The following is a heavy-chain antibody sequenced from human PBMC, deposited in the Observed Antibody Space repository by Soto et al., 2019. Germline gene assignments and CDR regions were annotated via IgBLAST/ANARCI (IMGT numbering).Heavy chain of an antibody. CDR3: ARDGYLMDYYGMDV. J-gene: IGHJ6*02. CDR2: IYYSGST. V-gene: IGHV4-30-4*01. Sequence: PSETLSLTCTVSGGSISSGDYYWSWIRQPPGKGLEWIGYIYYSGSTYYNPSLKSRVTISVDTSKNQFSLKLSSVTAADTAVYYCARDGYLMDYYGMDVWGQGTTVTVSS. CDR1: GGSISSGDYY. D-gene: IGHD3-22*01.